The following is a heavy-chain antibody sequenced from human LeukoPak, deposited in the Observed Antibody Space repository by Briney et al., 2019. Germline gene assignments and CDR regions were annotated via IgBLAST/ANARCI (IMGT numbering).Heavy chain of an antibody. V-gene: IGHV4-59*12. J-gene: IGHJ3*02. CDR3: ARDLGGEYYYDSSGYSVDAFDI. CDR2: IYYSGST. D-gene: IGHD3-22*01. CDR1: GGSISSYY. Sequence: KTSETLSLTCTVSGGSISSYYWSWIRQPPGKGLEYIGYIYYSGSTNYNPSLKSRLTISVDTSKNQFSLKLSSVTAADTAVYYCARDLGGEYYYDSSGYSVDAFDIWGQGTMVTVSS.